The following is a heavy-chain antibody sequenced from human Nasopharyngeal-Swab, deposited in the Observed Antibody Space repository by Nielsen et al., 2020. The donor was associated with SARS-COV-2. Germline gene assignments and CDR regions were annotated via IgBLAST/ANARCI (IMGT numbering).Heavy chain of an antibody. CDR3: ARESGGYYYFYGMDV. Sequence: GSLRLSCSVTGGSIISSSHYWGWIRQSPGKGLEWIGSIYYTGQTYYNASLGSRVTISIDTSKNQFSLQLRSVTAADTATYYCARESGGYYYFYGMDVWGQGTAVTVSS. J-gene: IGHJ6*02. D-gene: IGHD1-26*01. CDR1: GGSIISSSHY. CDR2: IYYTGQT. V-gene: IGHV4-39*07.